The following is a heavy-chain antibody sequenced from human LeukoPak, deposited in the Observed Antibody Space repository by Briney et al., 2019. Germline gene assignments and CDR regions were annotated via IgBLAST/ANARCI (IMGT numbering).Heavy chain of an antibody. CDR2: ISSSGDYI. D-gene: IGHD4-23*01. Sequence: PGGSLRLSCAASRFTFSSYSMNWVRQAPGKGLEWVSCISSSGDYIYYADSVKGRFTISRDNAKNSLYLQMNSLRAEDTAVYYCAREYDYGGNRPGCFQHWGQGTLVTVSS. J-gene: IGHJ1*01. CDR1: RFTFSSYS. CDR3: AREYDYGGNRPGCFQH. V-gene: IGHV3-21*01.